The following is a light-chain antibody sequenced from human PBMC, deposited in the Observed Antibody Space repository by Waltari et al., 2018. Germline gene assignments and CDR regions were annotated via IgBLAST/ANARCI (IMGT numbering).Light chain of an antibody. CDR2: DAS. V-gene: IGKV3-20*01. CDR1: QSVGRY. CDR3: QKYVNLPAT. J-gene: IGKJ1*01. Sequence: EIVLTQSPGTLSLSTVERATLSCRASQSVGRYLARYQQKPGQAPRLLIYDASTRATGIPDRFSGSGSGTDFSLTISRLESEDFAVYYCQKYVNLPATFGQGTKVEIK.